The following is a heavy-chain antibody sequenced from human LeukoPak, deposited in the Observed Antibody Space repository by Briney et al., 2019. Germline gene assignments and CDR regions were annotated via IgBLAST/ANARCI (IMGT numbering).Heavy chain of an antibody. CDR1: GFIFSTYR. CDR2: INDSGRRT. Sequence: VGSLRLSCAASGFIFSTYRMSWVRQAPGKGLEWVSLINDSGRRTYYADSVKGRFTVSRDNSKYTLYLQMNSLRVEDTAVYYCASSTYNYDYALDVWGQGTTVTVSS. J-gene: IGHJ6*02. D-gene: IGHD5-24*01. CDR3: ASSTYNYDYALDV. V-gene: IGHV3-23*01.